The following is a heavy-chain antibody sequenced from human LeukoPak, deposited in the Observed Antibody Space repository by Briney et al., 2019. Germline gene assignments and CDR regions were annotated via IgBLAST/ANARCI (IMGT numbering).Heavy chain of an antibody. V-gene: IGHV3-23*01. J-gene: IGHJ4*02. Sequence: SGGSLRLSCAASGFTSRSYGMSWVRQTAGGGLGWGSTISSGAPTTSYADSVTGRFTIYRDDSKNTLYLQLNTLRAEDTAVYYCANRHSSGWYYFDYWGQGTLVTVSS. CDR2: ISSGAPTT. D-gene: IGHD6-19*01. CDR1: GFTSRSYG. CDR3: ANRHSSGWYYFDY.